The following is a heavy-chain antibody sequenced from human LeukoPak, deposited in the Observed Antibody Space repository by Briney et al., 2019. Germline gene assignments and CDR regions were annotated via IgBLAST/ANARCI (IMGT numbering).Heavy chain of an antibody. CDR3: ARARMRYYYDSSGYYSGY. J-gene: IGHJ4*02. D-gene: IGHD3-22*01. CDR2: IYYSGST. V-gene: IGHV4-59*12. Sequence: SETLSLTCTVSGGSISSYYWSWIRQPPGKGLEWIGYIYYSGSTNYNPSLKSRVTISVDTSKNQFSLKLSSVTAADTAVYYCARARMRYYYDSSGYYSGYWGQGTLVTVSS. CDR1: GGSISSYY.